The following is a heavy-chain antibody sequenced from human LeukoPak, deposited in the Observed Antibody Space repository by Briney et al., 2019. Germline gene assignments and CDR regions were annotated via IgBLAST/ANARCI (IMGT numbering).Heavy chain of an antibody. Sequence: PGGSLRLSCAASGFTFSTYAMHWVRQAPGKRLEWVAVISYDGSNKYYADSVKGRFTISRDNSKNTLYLQMNSLRAEDTAVYYCAGGPRTSSGWGYFYYYYMDVWGKGTTVDVSS. V-gene: IGHV3-30*01. CDR1: GFTFSTYA. CDR2: ISYDGSNK. J-gene: IGHJ6*03. CDR3: AGGPRTSSGWGYFYYYYMDV. D-gene: IGHD6-19*01.